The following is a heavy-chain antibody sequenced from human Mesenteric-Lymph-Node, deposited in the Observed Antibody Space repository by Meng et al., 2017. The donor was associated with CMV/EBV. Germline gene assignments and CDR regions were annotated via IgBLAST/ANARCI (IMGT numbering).Heavy chain of an antibody. J-gene: IGHJ4*02. CDR2: INPKGGAT. CDR3: ASEGFYGSGRQAPIEF. V-gene: IGHV1-2*02. Sequence: ASVKVSCKASGYTFTDYYIHWVRQAPGLGLEWMGWINPKGGATNYAQNFQGRVTLTRDTSISTAYMELGRLTSDDTAVYYCASEGFYGSGRQAPIEFWGQGTLVTVSS. D-gene: IGHD3-10*01. CDR1: GYTFTDYY.